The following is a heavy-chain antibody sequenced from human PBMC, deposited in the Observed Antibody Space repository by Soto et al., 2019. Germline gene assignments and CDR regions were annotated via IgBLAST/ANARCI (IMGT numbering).Heavy chain of an antibody. CDR2: ISAYNGNT. V-gene: IGHV1-18*04. J-gene: IGHJ4*02. CDR1: GDTFTRYG. CDR3: ARGQVNSYESSGPRTYYFDY. Sequence: ASVKVSCKASGDTFTRYGLSWLRQAPGQGLDWMAWISAYNGNTNYAQNYQGRVTMTTDTSTSTAYMELRNLRCDDTAVYYCARGQVNSYESSGPRTYYFDYWGQGTVVGVSS. D-gene: IGHD3-22*01.